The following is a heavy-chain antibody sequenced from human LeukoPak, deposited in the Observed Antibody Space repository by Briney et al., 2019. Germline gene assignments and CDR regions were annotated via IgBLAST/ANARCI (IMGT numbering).Heavy chain of an antibody. CDR3: ARETYYSSGNVYNRIGY. CDR2: INPNSGGT. V-gene: IGHV1-2*02. CDR1: GYTFTVSY. Sequence: ASVTVSFTASGYTFTVSYMHWGRQAPGQGLEWMGWINPNSGGTNYSQKFQGRVTMTRDTSISTAYMELSRLTSADTAVYFCARETYYSSGNVYNRIGYWGQGTLVTVSS. J-gene: IGHJ4*02. D-gene: IGHD3-10*01.